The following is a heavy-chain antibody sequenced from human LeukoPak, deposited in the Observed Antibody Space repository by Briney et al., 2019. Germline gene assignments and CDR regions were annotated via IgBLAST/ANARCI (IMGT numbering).Heavy chain of an antibody. D-gene: IGHD3-22*01. Sequence: ASVKVSCKASGYTFTGYYMHWVRQAPGQGLEWMGWINPNSGSTNYAQKFQGRVTMTRDTSISTAYMELSRLRSDDTAVYYCAIPDPYYYDSSGYYPFDYWGQGTLVTVSS. CDR2: INPNSGST. CDR1: GYTFTGYY. V-gene: IGHV1-2*02. CDR3: AIPDPYYYDSSGYYPFDY. J-gene: IGHJ4*02.